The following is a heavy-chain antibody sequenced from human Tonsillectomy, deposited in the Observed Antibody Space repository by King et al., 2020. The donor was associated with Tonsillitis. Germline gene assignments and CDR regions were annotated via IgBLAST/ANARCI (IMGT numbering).Heavy chain of an antibody. Sequence: VQLVQSGAEVKKPGSSVKVSCKASGGTFSNSGITWVRQAPGQGLEWMGGIIPIFGPANYAQKFQGRVTITADESTSTAYMELSSLRSEDTAVYYCARVPWDEVAAGRGYSAYDPYYYGMDVWGQGTTVTVSS. CDR2: IIPIFGPA. CDR3: ARVPWDEVAAGRGYSAYDPYYYGMDV. J-gene: IGHJ6*02. V-gene: IGHV1-69*01. CDR1: GGTFSNSG. D-gene: IGHD5-12*01.